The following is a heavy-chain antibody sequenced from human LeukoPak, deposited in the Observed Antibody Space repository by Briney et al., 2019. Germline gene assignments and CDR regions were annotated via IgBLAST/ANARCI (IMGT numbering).Heavy chain of an antibody. CDR3: TRGSSGRRDN. V-gene: IGHV1-8*01. CDR1: GYTFTSCD. D-gene: IGHD6-19*01. J-gene: IGHJ4*02. CDR2: MNPNSGNT. Sequence: ASVKVSCKASGYTFTSCDINWVRQATGQGLEWMGWMNPNSGNTGYGQSFQGRITMTRGISIGTAYMELSNLTSEDTAIYYCTRGSSGRRDNWGQGTLVAVSA.